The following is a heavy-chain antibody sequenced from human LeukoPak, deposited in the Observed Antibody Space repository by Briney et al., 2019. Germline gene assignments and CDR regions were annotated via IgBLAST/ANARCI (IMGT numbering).Heavy chain of an antibody. CDR1: GYTFTGYY. Sequence: ASVKVSCKASGYTFTGYYMHWVRQAPGQGLEWMGWINPYSGDTNYAQKFQGWVTMTRDTTINTAYMELSRLRADDTAVYYCARARWDGSLPGYWGQGTLVTVSS. D-gene: IGHD5-24*01. CDR3: ARARWDGSLPGY. V-gene: IGHV1-2*04. CDR2: INPYSGDT. J-gene: IGHJ4*02.